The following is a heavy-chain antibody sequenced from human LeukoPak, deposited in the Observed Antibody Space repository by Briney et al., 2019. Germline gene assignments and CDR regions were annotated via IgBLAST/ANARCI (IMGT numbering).Heavy chain of an antibody. Sequence: GESLKISCKGSGYSFASYWIGWVRQMPGKGLEWMGMIYPGDSDTRYSPSFQGQVTISADKSISTAYLQWSSLKASDTAMYYCARQGNADGEIGWFDPWGQGTLVTVSS. J-gene: IGHJ5*02. V-gene: IGHV5-51*01. D-gene: IGHD4-17*01. CDR3: ARQGNADGEIGWFDP. CDR2: IYPGDSDT. CDR1: GYSFASYW.